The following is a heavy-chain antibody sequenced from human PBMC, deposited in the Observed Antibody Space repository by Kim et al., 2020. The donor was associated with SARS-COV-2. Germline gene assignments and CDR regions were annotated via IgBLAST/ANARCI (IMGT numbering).Heavy chain of an antibody. J-gene: IGHJ5*02. CDR1: GGSISSGSYY. CDR2: IYTSGST. V-gene: IGHV4-61*02. D-gene: IGHD3-22*01. Sequence: SETLSLTCTVSGGSISSGSYYWSWIRQPAGKGLEWIGRIYTSGSTNYNPSLKSRSAISVDTSKNQFSLKLSSVTAADTAGYYCARDPYYDDSRGYSGGWADPWGRGTQVTVST. CDR3: ARDPYYDDSRGYSGGWADP.